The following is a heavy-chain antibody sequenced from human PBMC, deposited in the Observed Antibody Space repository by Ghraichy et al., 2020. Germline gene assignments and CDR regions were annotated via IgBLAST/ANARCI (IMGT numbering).Heavy chain of an antibody. Sequence: GGSLRLSCAASGFTFNKCTMNWVRRAPGKGLEWVSSIGASSTYTYYADSVKGRFTISRDNAKNLLYLQMDSLRDEDTAVYYCASVPGGYWYFDLWGRGTLVSVSS. J-gene: IGHJ2*01. CDR3: ASVPGGYWYFDL. CDR2: IGASSTYT. CDR1: GFTFNKCT. D-gene: IGHD3-10*01. V-gene: IGHV3-21*01.